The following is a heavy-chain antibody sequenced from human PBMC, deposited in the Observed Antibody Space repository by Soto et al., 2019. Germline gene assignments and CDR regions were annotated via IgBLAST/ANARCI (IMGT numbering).Heavy chain of an antibody. CDR3: ARARYTWDYYYGMDV. Sequence: QVQLVESGGGVVQPGRSLRLSCAASGFTFSSYAMHWVRQAPGKGLEWVAVISYDGSNKYYADSVKGRFTISRDNSKNTLYLQMNSLRAEDTAVYYCARARYTWDYYYGMDVWGQGTTVTVSS. D-gene: IGHD3-16*02. CDR1: GFTFSSYA. CDR2: ISYDGSNK. J-gene: IGHJ6*02. V-gene: IGHV3-30-3*01.